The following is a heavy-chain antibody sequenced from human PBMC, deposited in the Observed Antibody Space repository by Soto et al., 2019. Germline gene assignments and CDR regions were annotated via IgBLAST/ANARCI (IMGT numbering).Heavy chain of an antibody. CDR1: GFSFTNYE. V-gene: IGHV3-23*01. D-gene: IGHD2-15*01. CDR3: VKGGWLDV. J-gene: IGHJ6*02. Sequence: ELQLLESGGGLVQPGGSLRLACAASGFSFTNYEMTWARQAPGKGLEWVAFINPSTGTPHYADSVKGRFPISRDNSKDTLYLQLSSLRVEDTAVYYCVKGGWLDVWGQGTTVTVSS. CDR2: INPSTGTP.